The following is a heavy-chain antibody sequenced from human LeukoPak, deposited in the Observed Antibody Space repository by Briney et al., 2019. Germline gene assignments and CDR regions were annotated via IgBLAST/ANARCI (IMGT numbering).Heavy chain of an antibody. CDR1: GSTFSDYY. CDR3: ARADRSLGIDY. J-gene: IGHJ4*02. CDR2: LSGSSSYT. Sequence: GGSLRLSCAASGSTFSDYYMNWIRQAPGKGLEWVSYLSGSSSYTDYADSVRGRFTISRDNAKNSLYLQMNSLRAEDTAVYYCARADRSLGIDYWGQGTLVTVSS. V-gene: IGHV3-11*05. D-gene: IGHD6-19*01.